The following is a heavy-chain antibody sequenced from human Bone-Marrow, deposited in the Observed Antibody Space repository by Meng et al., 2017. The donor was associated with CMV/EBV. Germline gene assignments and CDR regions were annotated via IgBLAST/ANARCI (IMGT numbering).Heavy chain of an antibody. J-gene: IGHJ4*02. CDR3: ARRPRVPAARSNFDY. V-gene: IGHV4-38-2*02. D-gene: IGHD2-2*01. CDR2: IYHSGST. Sequence: SEPLSLPCTVPGYSISSGYYWGWIRQPPGKGLEWIGSIYHSGSTYYNPSLKSRVTISVDTSKNQFSLKLSSVTAADTAVYYCARRPRVPAARSNFDYWGQGTLVTVSS. CDR1: GYSISSGYY.